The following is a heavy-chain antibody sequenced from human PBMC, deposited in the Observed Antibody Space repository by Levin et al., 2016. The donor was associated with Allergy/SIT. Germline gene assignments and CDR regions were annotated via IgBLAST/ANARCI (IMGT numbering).Heavy chain of an antibody. CDR1: GYTFTSYY. J-gene: IGHJ6*02. V-gene: IGHV1-46*01. D-gene: IGHD3-22*01. CDR3: ARDQAMIVDGYYYYGMDV. Sequence: ASVKVSCKASGYTFTSYYMHWVRQAPGQGLEWMGIINPSGGSTSYAQKFQGRVTMTRDTSTSTVYMELSSLRSEDTAVYYCARDQAMIVDGYYYYGMDVWGQGTTVTVSS. CDR2: INPSGGST.